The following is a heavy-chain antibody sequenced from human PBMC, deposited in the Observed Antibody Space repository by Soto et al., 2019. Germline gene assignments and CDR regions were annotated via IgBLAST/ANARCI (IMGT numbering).Heavy chain of an antibody. CDR1: GFTFSSYS. D-gene: IGHD2-15*01. Sequence: ALRLSCAASGFTFSSYSMNWVRQAPGKGLEWVSSISSSSSYIYYADSVKGRFTISRDNAKNSLYLQMNSLRAEDTAVYYCARDGGQNGVFDYWGQGTLVTVSS. CDR2: ISSSSSYI. CDR3: ARDGGQNGVFDY. J-gene: IGHJ4*02. V-gene: IGHV3-21*01.